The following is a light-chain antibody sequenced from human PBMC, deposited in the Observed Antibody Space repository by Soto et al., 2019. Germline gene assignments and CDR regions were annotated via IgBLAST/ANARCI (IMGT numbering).Light chain of an antibody. Sequence: DIVLTQSPGTLSLSPGERATLSCRASQSVAKNFLAWYQQKPGQAPILLIYGASSRATGIPDRFSGSGSGTDFTLTISRLEPEDFAGYHCQQYASSPLTFGGGTKVDIK. J-gene: IGKJ4*01. CDR2: GAS. CDR1: QSVAKNF. CDR3: QQYASSPLT. V-gene: IGKV3-20*01.